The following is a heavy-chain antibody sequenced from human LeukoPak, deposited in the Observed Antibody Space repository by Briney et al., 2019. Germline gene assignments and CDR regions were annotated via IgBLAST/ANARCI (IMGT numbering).Heavy chain of an antibody. CDR2: ISMSSSYI. D-gene: IGHD1-26*01. Sequence: GGSLRLSCTASGFRVSNYAMSWVRQAPGKGLEWVSSISMSSSYIYYADSVRGRFTISRDNANNSLYLQMHSLRGEDTAVYYCATDNGVGDIRYYFDFWGQGTPVTVSS. V-gene: IGHV3-21*01. CDR1: GFRVSNYA. J-gene: IGHJ4*02. CDR3: ATDNGVGDIRYYFDF.